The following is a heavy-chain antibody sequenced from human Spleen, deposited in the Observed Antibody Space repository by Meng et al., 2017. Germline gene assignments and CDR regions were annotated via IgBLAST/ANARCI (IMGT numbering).Heavy chain of an antibody. J-gene: IGHJ4*02. Sequence: GGSLRLSCVASGFSFSSYWMQWVRQAPGKGLEWVANIKQDESEKNYVDSVKGRFTISRDNAKNSLYLQMNSLRAEDTAVYYCARDGSGSCYAYWGQGTLVTVSS. CDR1: GFSFSSYW. D-gene: IGHD1-26*01. CDR3: ARDGSGSCYAY. V-gene: IGHV3-7*01. CDR2: IKQDESEK.